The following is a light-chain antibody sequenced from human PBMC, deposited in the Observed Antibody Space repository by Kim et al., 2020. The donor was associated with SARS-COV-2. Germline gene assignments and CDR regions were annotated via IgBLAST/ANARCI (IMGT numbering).Light chain of an antibody. CDR3: AAWDYSLKGWV. CDR1: RSNIGSNP. V-gene: IGLV1-44*01. CDR2: NDN. Sequence: QSVLTQPPSASGTPGQRVTVYCSGTRSNIGSNPVNWFQQVPGTAPKLFIYNDNQRPSGVPDRVSGSKSGTSASLAISGLQSEDEAYYFCAAWDYSLKGWVFGGGTQLTVL. J-gene: IGLJ3*02.